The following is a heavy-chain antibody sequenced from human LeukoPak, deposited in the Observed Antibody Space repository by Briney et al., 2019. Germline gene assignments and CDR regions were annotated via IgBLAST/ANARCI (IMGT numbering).Heavy chain of an antibody. Sequence: PSETLSLTCAVSGGSISSGGYSWSWIRQPPGKGLEWIGYIYHSGSTYYNPSLKSRVTISVDRSKNQFSLKLSSVTAADTAVYYCARGYYDSSGADGMDVWGQGTTVTVSS. J-gene: IGHJ6*02. V-gene: IGHV4-30-2*01. D-gene: IGHD3-22*01. CDR2: IYHSGST. CDR1: GGSISSGGYS. CDR3: ARGYYDSSGADGMDV.